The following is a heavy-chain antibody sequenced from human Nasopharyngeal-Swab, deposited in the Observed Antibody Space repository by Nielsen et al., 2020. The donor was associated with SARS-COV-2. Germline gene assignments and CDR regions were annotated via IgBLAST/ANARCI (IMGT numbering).Heavy chain of an antibody. CDR1: AFTFGNYY. J-gene: IGHJ3*02. CDR2: ISGTGDTV. Sequence: GGSLRLSCAASAFTFGNYYMTWIRQAPGKGLEWVSYISGTGDTVYYADSVKGRFTISRDNAKSSLYLQMNSLRAEDTAVYYCAGGGYGAFDIWGQGTMVTVSS. CDR3: AGGGYGAFDI. D-gene: IGHD5-12*01. V-gene: IGHV3-11*04.